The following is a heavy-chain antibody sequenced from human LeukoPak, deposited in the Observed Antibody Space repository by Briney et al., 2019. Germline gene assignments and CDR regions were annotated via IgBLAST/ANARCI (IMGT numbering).Heavy chain of an antibody. Sequence: SVKVSCKASGGTFSSYAISWVRQAPGQGLEWMGGIIPIFGTANYAQKFQGRVTITADESTSTAYMELSSLRSEDTAVYYCASGSIAVAGSFDYWGQGTLVTVSS. CDR3: ASGSIAVAGSFDY. D-gene: IGHD6-19*01. J-gene: IGHJ4*02. V-gene: IGHV1-69*13. CDR1: GGTFSSYA. CDR2: IIPIFGTA.